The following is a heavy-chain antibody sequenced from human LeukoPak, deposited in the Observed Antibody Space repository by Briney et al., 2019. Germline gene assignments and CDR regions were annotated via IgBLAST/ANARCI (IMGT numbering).Heavy chain of an antibody. Sequence: GGSLRLSCTASGFAFDEHGMSWVRQVPGKGLEWVSGINWSGGSTGYADPVRGRFTISGDNAKNSLYLQMDSLRAEDTALYYCARAPITSPFYFDYWGQGTLVTVSS. V-gene: IGHV3-20*04. CDR3: ARAPITSPFYFDY. J-gene: IGHJ4*02. CDR1: GFAFDEHG. CDR2: INWSGGST. D-gene: IGHD2-2*01.